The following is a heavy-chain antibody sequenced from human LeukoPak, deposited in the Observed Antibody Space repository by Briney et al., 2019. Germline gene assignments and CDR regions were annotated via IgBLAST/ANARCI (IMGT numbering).Heavy chain of an antibody. CDR3: ARANTAMDPYFDY. Sequence: GASVKVSCKASGYTFTSYDINWVRQATGQGLEWMGWMNPNSGNTGYAQKFQGRVTITRNTSISTAYMELSSLRSEDTAMYYCARANTAMDPYFDYWGQGTLVTVSS. V-gene: IGHV1-8*03. CDR1: GYTFTSYD. CDR2: MNPNSGNT. D-gene: IGHD5-18*01. J-gene: IGHJ4*02.